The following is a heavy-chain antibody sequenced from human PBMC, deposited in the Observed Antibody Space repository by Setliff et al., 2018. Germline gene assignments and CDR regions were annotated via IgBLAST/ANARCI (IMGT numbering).Heavy chain of an antibody. CDR3: ASGADPAGGYGSEDDAFDI. CDR1: GASINSGTYY. CDR2: IYYSGST. J-gene: IGHJ3*02. V-gene: IGHV4-31*03. D-gene: IGHD3-10*01. Sequence: SSETLSLTCTVSGASINSGTYYWAWTRQPPGKGLEWIGYIYYSGSTYYNPSLKSRVTISVDTSKNQFSLKLSSVTAANTAVYYCASGADPAGGYGSEDDAFDIWGQGTMVTVSS.